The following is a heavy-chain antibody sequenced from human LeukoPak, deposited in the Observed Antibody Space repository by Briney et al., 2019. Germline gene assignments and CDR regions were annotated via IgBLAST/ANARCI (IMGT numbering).Heavy chain of an antibody. CDR1: GYTFTSYG. CDR3: ASGRWLQAPFDY. Sequence: SVKVSCKASGYTFTSYGISWVRQAPGQGLEWMGRIIPIFGTANYAQKFQGRVTITTDESTSTAYMELSSLRSEDTAVYYCASGRWLQAPFDYWGQGTLVTVSS. J-gene: IGHJ4*02. D-gene: IGHD5-24*01. V-gene: IGHV1-69*05. CDR2: IIPIFGTA.